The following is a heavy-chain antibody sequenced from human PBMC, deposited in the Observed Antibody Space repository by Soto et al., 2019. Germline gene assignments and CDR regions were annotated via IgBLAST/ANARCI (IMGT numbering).Heavy chain of an antibody. CDR1: GGSISSGGYY. Sequence: SETLSLTCTVSGGSISSGGYYWSWIRQHPGKGLEWIGYIYYSGSTYYNPSLKSRVTISVDTSKNQFSLKLSSVTAADTAVYYCARVRREVVTTFDYWGQGTLVTVSS. CDR3: ARVRREVVTTFDY. J-gene: IGHJ4*02. CDR2: IYYSGST. D-gene: IGHD2-15*01. V-gene: IGHV4-31*03.